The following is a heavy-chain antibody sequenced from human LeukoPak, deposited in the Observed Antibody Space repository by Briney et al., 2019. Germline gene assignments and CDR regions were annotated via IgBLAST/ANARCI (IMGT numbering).Heavy chain of an antibody. D-gene: IGHD2-15*01. CDR3: ARQYCSGGSCYDGP. Sequence: SETLSLTCTVSGGSISSYYWSWIRQPPGKGLEWIGYIYYSGSTNYNPSLKSRVTISVDTSKNQFSLKLSSVTAADTAVYYCARQYCSGGSCYDGPWGQGTLVTVSS. CDR2: IYYSGST. J-gene: IGHJ5*02. V-gene: IGHV4-59*08. CDR1: GGSISSYY.